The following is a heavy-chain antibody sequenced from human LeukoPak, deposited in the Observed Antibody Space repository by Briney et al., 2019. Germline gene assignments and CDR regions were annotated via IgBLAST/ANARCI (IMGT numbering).Heavy chain of an antibody. CDR2: ISSSSSYI. D-gene: IGHD5-18*01. V-gene: IGHV3-21*01. Sequence: GGSLRLSCAASGFTFSSYSMNWVRQAPGKGLEWVSSISSSSSYIYYADSVKGRFTISRGNAKNSLYLQMNSLRAEDTAVYYCARVGYSYGYFFDYWGQGTLVTVSS. J-gene: IGHJ4*02. CDR1: GFTFSSYS. CDR3: ARVGYSYGYFFDY.